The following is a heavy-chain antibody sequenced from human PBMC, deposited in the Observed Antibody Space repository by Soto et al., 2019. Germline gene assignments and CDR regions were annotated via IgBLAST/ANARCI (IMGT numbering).Heavy chain of an antibody. V-gene: IGHV3-23*01. J-gene: IGHJ3*02. Sequence: EVQVLESGGGLVQPGGSLRLSCEGSGFTVSSHSMTWIRHAPGKGPEWVSTITTAGGTYYADSVKGRFAMSRDTSENTLYLQMNSLGAEDTAAYYCAPHVSCSGGSCQYDAFAIRGQGTMVTVSS. CDR2: ITTAGGT. CDR3: APHVSCSGGSCQYDAFAI. CDR1: GFTVSSHS. D-gene: IGHD2-15*01.